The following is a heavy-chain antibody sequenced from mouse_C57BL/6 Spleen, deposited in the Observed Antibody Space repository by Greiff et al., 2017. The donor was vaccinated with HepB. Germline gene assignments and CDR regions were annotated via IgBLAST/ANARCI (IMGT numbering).Heavy chain of an antibody. CDR3: TFITTVVENYFDY. CDR2: IDPENGDT. Sequence: VQLQQSGAELVRPGASVKLSCTASGFNIKDDYMHWVKQRPEQGLEWIGWIDPENGDTEYASKFKGKATITADPSSNTAYLQLSSLTSEDTAIDYCTFITTVVENYFDYWGQGTTLTVSS. CDR1: GFNIKDDY. D-gene: IGHD1-1*01. V-gene: IGHV14-4*01. J-gene: IGHJ2*01.